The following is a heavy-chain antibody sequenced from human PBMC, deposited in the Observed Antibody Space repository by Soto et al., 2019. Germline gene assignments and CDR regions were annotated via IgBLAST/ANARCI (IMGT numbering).Heavy chain of an antibody. CDR2: FYHDGTT. CDR1: GASISGDGYS. D-gene: IGHD2-2*01. V-gene: IGHV4-30-2*01. J-gene: IGHJ4*02. CDR3: AGSRYCSSTTCYFFDY. Sequence: LSLTCTVSGASISGDGYSWSWIRQPPGKGLGWIGYFYHDGTTYYNPSLRSRVTISVDKSKNQFSLRLISVTAADTAVYYCAGSRYCSSTTCYFFDYWGQGALVSVSS.